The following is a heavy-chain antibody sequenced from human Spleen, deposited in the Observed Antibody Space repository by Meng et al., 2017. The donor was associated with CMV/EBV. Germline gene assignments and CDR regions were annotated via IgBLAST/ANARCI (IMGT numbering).Heavy chain of an antibody. V-gene: IGHV3-21*01. CDR3: ARAPQNLWPGY. CDR2: ISSSSSYI. CDR1: GFTFSSYS. Sequence: SCAASGFTFSSYSMNWVRQAPGKGLEWVSSISSSSSYIYYADSVKGRFTISRDNAKNSLYLQMNSLRAEDTAVYYCARAPQNLWPGYWGQGTLVTVSS. J-gene: IGHJ4*02. D-gene: IGHD2/OR15-2a*01.